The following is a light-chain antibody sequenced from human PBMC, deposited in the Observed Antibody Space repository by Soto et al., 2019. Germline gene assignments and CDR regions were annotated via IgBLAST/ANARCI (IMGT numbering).Light chain of an antibody. V-gene: IGLV2-23*03. CDR2: EGS. Sequence: SVLTQPASVSGSPGQSITISCTGTSSDVGSYNLVSWYQQHPGKAPKLMIYEGSKRPSGVSNRFSGSKSGSTASLTISGLQAEDEADYYCCSYAGSSTFVVFGGGTKLTVL. J-gene: IGLJ2*01. CDR1: SSDVGSYNL. CDR3: CSYAGSSTFVV.